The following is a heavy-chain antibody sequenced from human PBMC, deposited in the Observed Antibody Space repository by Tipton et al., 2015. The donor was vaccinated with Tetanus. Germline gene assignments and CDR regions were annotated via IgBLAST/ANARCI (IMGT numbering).Heavy chain of an antibody. J-gene: IGHJ4*02. V-gene: IGHV1-18*01. D-gene: IGHD1-26*01. CDR3: ARGDLGSRSVVGARDY. CDR1: GYTFISYG. Sequence: QLVQSGAEVRKPGASVKVSCKASGYTFISYGVSWVRQAPGQGLEWMGWISTYNGDTNDAQNFQGRVTMTTGPSTSPDYMELRRLRSDDPAVYYCARGDLGSRSVVGARDYWGQGTLVTVSS. CDR2: ISTYNGDT.